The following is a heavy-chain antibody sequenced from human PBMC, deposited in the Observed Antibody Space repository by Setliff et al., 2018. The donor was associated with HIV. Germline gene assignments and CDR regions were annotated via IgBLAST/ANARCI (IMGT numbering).Heavy chain of an antibody. D-gene: IGHD3-10*01. CDR2: MNPNTGVS. CDR3: ARGKGVGGVVITGGLGV. CDR1: GHTFTNVD. Sequence: ASVKVSCKASGHTFTNVDIHWLRRATGQGLEWMGWMNPNTGVSGYALKFQARVTMTRDTSISTAYMELSSLTSEDTAVYYCARGKGVGGVVITGGLGVWGKGTTVTVSS. V-gene: IGHV1-8*01. J-gene: IGHJ6*04.